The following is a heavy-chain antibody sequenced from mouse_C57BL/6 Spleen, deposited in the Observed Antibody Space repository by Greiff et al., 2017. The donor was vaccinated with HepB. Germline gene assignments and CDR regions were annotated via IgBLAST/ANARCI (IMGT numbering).Heavy chain of an antibody. CDR2: IDPSDSYT. J-gene: IGHJ2*01. D-gene: IGHD2-3*01. V-gene: IGHV1-69*01. CDR3: ARSDGYYFDY. CDR1: GYTFTSYW. Sequence: QVQLQQPGAELVMPGASVKLSCKASGYTFTSYWMHWVKQRPGQGLEWIGEIDPSDSYTNYNQKFKGKSTLTVDKSSITAYMQLSSLTSEDSAVYYCARSDGYYFDYWGQGTTLTVSS.